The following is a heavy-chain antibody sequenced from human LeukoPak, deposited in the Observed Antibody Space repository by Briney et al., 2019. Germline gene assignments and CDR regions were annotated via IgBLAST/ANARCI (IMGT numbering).Heavy chain of an antibody. CDR3: ARDLPTVTTLLPSLSYFDY. D-gene: IGHD4-17*01. CDR1: GFTFSSYN. J-gene: IGHJ4*02. Sequence: GGSLRLSCAASGFTFSSYNMNWVRRAPGKGLKWVSSISSSSSHIYYADSVKGRFTISRDNAKNSLFLQMNSLRAEDTAMYYCARDLPTVTTLLPSLSYFDYWGQGTLVTVSS. V-gene: IGHV3-21*01. CDR2: ISSSSSHI.